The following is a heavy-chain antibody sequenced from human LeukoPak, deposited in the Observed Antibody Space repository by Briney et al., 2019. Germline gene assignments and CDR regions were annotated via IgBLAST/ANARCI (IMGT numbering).Heavy chain of an antibody. Sequence: GASVKVSCKASGYTFTGYYMHWVRQAPGQGLEWMGWINPNSGGTNYAQKFQGSVTMTRDTSISTAYMELSRLRSDDTAVYYCARGDVDIVATIDYWGQGTLVTVSS. CDR1: GYTFTGYY. CDR3: ARGDVDIVATIDY. J-gene: IGHJ4*02. CDR2: INPNSGGT. V-gene: IGHV1-2*02. D-gene: IGHD5-12*01.